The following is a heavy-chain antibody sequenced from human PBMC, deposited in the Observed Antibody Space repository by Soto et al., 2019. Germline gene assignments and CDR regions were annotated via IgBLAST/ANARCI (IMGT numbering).Heavy chain of an antibody. CDR2: ISGAGDSH. CDR1: GFNFRSTA. J-gene: IGHJ4*02. V-gene: IGHV3-23*01. D-gene: IGHD2-21*02. CDR3: AKGGDYDLDFDS. Sequence: EVQLLESGGGLVQPGGSLGLSCAASGFNFRSTAMSWVRQPPGKGLEWVSAISGAGDSHFYADSVKGRFTISRDNSKNMLYLYINSLRAEDTAMYYCAKGGDYDLDFDSWGQGTPVTVSS.